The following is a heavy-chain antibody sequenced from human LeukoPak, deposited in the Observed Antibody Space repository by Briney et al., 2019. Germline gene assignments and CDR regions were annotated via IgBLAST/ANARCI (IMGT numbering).Heavy chain of an antibody. CDR3: ARDYYDSSGFGGANWFDP. Sequence: PGGSLRLSCAASGFTFSSYAMHWVRQAPGKGLEWVAIISYDGSNKYYADSVKGRFTISRDNSKNTLYLQMNSLRAEDTAVYYCARDYYDSSGFGGANWFDPWGQGTLVTVSS. J-gene: IGHJ5*02. D-gene: IGHD3-22*01. V-gene: IGHV3-30-3*01. CDR1: GFTFSSYA. CDR2: ISYDGSNK.